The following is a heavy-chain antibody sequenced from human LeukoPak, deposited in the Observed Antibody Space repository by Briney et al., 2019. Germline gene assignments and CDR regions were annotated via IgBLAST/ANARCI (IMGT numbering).Heavy chain of an antibody. CDR3: ARAYSSSWYCDY. CDR1: GYSISSGYY. V-gene: IGHV4-38-2*02. D-gene: IGHD6-13*01. J-gene: IGHJ4*02. CDR2: INHSGST. Sequence: SETLSLTCTVSGYSISSGYYWGWIRQPPGKGLEWIGEINHSGSTNYNPSLKSRVTISVDTSKNQFSLKLSSVTAADTAVYYCARAYSSSWYCDYWGQGTLVTVSS.